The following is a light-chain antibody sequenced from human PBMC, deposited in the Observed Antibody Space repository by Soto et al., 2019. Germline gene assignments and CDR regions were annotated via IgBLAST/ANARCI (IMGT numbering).Light chain of an antibody. V-gene: IGKV3-15*01. J-gene: IGKJ5*01. CDR1: QSVSSN. CDR2: GPS. Sequence: IVMWQSPATLPVSPRERATLPCRASQSVSSNLAWYRQKPGQAPRHFIYGPSTRATGIPARFGGSGSGTEFTLTISSLQSEDFAVYYCQEYNNWPAITSGRGTR. CDR3: QEYNNWPAIT.